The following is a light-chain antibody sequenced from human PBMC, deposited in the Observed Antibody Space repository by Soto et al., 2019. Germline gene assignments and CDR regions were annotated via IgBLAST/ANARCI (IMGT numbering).Light chain of an antibody. CDR1: SGHSSYA. J-gene: IGLJ3*02. V-gene: IGLV4-69*01. Sequence: QPVLTQSPSASASLGASVKLTCTLSSGHSSYAIAWHQQQPEKGPRYLMKLNSDGSHSKGDGIPDRFSGSSSGAERYLTIARRQSEDEAYYYCQSWGTGIRVFGGGTKLTVL. CDR3: QSWGTGIRV. CDR2: LNSDGSH.